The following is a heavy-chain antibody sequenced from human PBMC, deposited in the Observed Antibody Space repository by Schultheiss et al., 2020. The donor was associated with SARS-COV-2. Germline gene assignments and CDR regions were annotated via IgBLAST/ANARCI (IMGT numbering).Heavy chain of an antibody. V-gene: IGHV3-23*01. Sequence: GGSLRLSCAASGFTFSDYYMSWIRQAPGKGLEWVSAISGSGGSTYYADSVKGRFTISRDNSKNTLYLQMNSLRDEDTAVYYCARVATRQQLVWVDYWGQGTLVTVSS. J-gene: IGHJ4*02. D-gene: IGHD6-13*01. CDR2: ISGSGGST. CDR3: ARVATRQQLVWVDY. CDR1: GFTFSDYY.